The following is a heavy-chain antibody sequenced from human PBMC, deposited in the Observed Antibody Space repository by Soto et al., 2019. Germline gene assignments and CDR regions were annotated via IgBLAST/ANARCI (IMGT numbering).Heavy chain of an antibody. D-gene: IGHD5-18*01. CDR2: IYSGGNT. CDR1: GFSVSSNY. CDR3: ARYSTWIPYYLYGMDV. J-gene: IGHJ6*02. Sequence: EVQLVESGGGLIQPGGSLRLSCAASGFSVSSNYMSWVRQAPGKGLEWVSVIYSGGNTHYADSVKGRFTISRDNSKNTLYLQMNSLRAEDTAVYYCARYSTWIPYYLYGMDVWGQGTTVTVSS. V-gene: IGHV3-53*01.